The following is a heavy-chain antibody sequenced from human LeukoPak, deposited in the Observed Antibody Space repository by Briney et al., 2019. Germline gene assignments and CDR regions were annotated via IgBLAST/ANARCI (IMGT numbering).Heavy chain of an antibody. J-gene: IGHJ5*02. CDR3: ARDPHSSGWLNWFDP. CDR1: GASISHYY. Sequence: SETLSLTCTVSGASISHYYWSWIRQPPGKGLEWIGYIYYSGSINYNPSLKSRVTMSVDTSKNQFSLKLSSVTAADTAVYYCARDPHSSGWLNWFDPWGQGTLVTVSS. D-gene: IGHD6-19*01. V-gene: IGHV4-59*01. CDR2: IYYSGSI.